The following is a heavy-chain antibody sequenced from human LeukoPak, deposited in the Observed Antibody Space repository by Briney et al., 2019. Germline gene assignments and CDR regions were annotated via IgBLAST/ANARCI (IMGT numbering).Heavy chain of an antibody. CDR1: GGTFSSYA. CDR2: IIPILGIA. CDR3: ARLGIAAAHFDY. Sequence: ASVKVSCKASGGTFSSYAISWVRQAPGQGLEWMGRIIPILGIANYAQKFQGRVTITADKSTSTAYMELSSLRSEDTAAYYCARLGIAAAHFDYWGQGTLVTVSS. J-gene: IGHJ4*02. V-gene: IGHV1-69*04. D-gene: IGHD6-13*01.